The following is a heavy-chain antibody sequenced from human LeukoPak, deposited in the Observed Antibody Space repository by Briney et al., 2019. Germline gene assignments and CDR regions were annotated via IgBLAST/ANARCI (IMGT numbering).Heavy chain of an antibody. J-gene: IGHJ1*01. V-gene: IGHV3-23*01. D-gene: IGHD3-3*02. Sequence: GGSMRLSCAASGLTFSNDAMSWVRQAPGKGLEWVSCVSGSGGVTYHAESVKGRFTISRDNSKNTLHLQMNSLRAEDTAVYYCATFLAIVTARDSLYFQHWGQGTLVTVSS. CDR3: ATFLAIVTARDSLYFQH. CDR2: VSGSGGVT. CDR1: GLTFSNDA.